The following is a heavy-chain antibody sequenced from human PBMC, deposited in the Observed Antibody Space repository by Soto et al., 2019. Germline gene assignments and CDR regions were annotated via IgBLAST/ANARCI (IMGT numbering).Heavy chain of an antibody. CDR2: IIPIFGTA. Sequence: ASVKVSCKASGGTFSSYAISWVRQALGQGLEWMGGIIPIFGTANYAQKFQGRVTITADESTSTAYMELSSLRSEDTAVYYCARVRGDCSSTSCYKGNRGAYYYYMDVWGKGTTVTVSS. D-gene: IGHD2-2*02. CDR1: GGTFSSYA. J-gene: IGHJ6*03. V-gene: IGHV1-69*13. CDR3: ARVRGDCSSTSCYKGNRGAYYYYMDV.